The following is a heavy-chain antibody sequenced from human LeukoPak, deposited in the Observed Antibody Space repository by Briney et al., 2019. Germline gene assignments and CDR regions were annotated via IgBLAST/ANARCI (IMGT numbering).Heavy chain of an antibody. CDR1: GFTVSSDY. V-gene: IGHV4-39*01. Sequence: PGGSLRLSCAASGFTVSSDYMSWVRQAPGKGLEWIGSFYYTGSTFYSPSLKSRVTISVDTSKNQFSLRPSSVTAADTAVYYCARRSGTYHAFDIWGQGTMVTVSS. J-gene: IGHJ3*02. D-gene: IGHD1-26*01. CDR2: FYYTGST. CDR3: ARRSGTYHAFDI.